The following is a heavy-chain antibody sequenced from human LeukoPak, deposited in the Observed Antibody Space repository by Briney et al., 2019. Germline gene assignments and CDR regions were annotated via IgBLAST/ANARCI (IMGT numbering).Heavy chain of an antibody. J-gene: IGHJ4*02. D-gene: IGHD2-21*02. V-gene: IGHV1-46*01. CDR3: ARGGPCGGDCYSTSFDY. Sequence: ASVKVSCKASGYTFSNFFIHWVRQAPGQGLAWMGVINPSGGGTTYAQKFQGRVTMTRDTSTSTVYMELSSLRSEDTAVYYCARGGPCGGDCYSTSFDYWGQGTLVTVSS. CDR1: GYTFSNFF. CDR2: INPSGGGT.